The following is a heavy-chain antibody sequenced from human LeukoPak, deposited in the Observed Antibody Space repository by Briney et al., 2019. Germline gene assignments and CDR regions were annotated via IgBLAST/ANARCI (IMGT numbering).Heavy chain of an antibody. D-gene: IGHD2-15*01. CDR3: ARDCRSVSCYSVDY. J-gene: IGHJ4*02. CDR1: GGTFGSYA. Sequence: SVKVSCKASGGTFGSYAIRWVRQAPGQGLEWMGRIIPTLGIANYAQKFQGRVSITADTSTSTSHMELSSLRSEDTAVFYCARDCRSVSCYSVDYWGQGTLVTVSS. CDR2: IIPTLGIA. V-gene: IGHV1-69*04.